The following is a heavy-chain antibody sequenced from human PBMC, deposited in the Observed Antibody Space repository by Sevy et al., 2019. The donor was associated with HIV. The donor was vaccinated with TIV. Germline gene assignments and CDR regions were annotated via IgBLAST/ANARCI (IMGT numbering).Heavy chain of an antibody. D-gene: IGHD3-22*01. V-gene: IGHV3-23*01. Sequence: GESLKISCAASGFTFSSYAMTWVRQAPGKGLEWVSGISGSGYSTYYADSVKGRFTISRDNSKNTLYLQMNSLRAEDTAVYYRAKEGGGYNYDSSGLFDYWGQGTLVTVSS. J-gene: IGHJ4*02. CDR1: GFTFSSYA. CDR2: ISGSGYST. CDR3: AKEGGGYNYDSSGLFDY.